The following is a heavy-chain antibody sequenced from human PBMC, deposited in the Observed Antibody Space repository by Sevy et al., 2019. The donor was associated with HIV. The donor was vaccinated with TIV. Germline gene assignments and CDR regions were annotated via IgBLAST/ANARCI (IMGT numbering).Heavy chain of an antibody. J-gene: IGHJ4*02. Sequence: GGSLILSCTVSGVTVSSNFISWVRHAPGKGLEWVSVIWLTGATYYADSVKGRFTISRDNSKNTVYLDMSSLRADDTAVYFCARGKHVSDYYGSFDYWGQGTLVTVSS. CDR3: ARGKHVSDYYGSFDY. D-gene: IGHD3-3*01. CDR1: GVTVSSNF. CDR2: IWLTGAT. V-gene: IGHV3-53*01.